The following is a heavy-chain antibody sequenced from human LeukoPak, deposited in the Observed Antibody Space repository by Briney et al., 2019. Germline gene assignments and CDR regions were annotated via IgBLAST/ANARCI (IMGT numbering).Heavy chain of an antibody. CDR2: VSDSGGT. D-gene: IGHD4-23*01. Sequence: PSETLSLTCAVYGVSFSGYYWSWVRQPPGKGLEWIGEVSDSGGTNYNPSLKRRVNISVDTSKNQFSLQLSSVTAADTAVYYCARGGYGGNSWYNYWGQGTLVTVSS. V-gene: IGHV4-34*01. CDR3: ARGGYGGNSWYNY. CDR1: GVSFSGYY. J-gene: IGHJ4*02.